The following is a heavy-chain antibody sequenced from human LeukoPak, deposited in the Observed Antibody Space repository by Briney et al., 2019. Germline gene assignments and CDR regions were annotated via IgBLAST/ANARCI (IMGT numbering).Heavy chain of an antibody. V-gene: IGHV4-39*07. J-gene: IGHJ6*03. CDR2: IYYSRST. Sequence: PSETLSLTCTVSGGSISSSSYYWGWIRQPPGKGLEWIGSIYYSRSTHYNPSLKSRVTISVDTSKNQFSLKLSSVTAADTAVYYCARERSHCSSTSCYGVAPYYYMDVWGKGTTVTVSS. D-gene: IGHD2-2*01. CDR1: GGSISSSSYY. CDR3: ARERSHCSSTSCYGVAPYYYMDV.